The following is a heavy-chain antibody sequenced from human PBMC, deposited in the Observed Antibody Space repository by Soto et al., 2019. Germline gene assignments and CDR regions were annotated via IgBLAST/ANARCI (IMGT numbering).Heavy chain of an antibody. Sequence: GGSLRLSCAASGFTFSSYAMSWVRQAPGKGLEWVSAISGSGGSTYYADSVKGRFTISRDNSKNTLYLQMNSLRAEDTAVYYWAKAPPPRVPVYYNCFDPWGQEPLFTVSS. D-gene: IGHD3-9*01. CDR2: ISGSGGST. CDR1: GFTFSSYA. J-gene: IGHJ5*02. V-gene: IGHV3-23*01. CDR3: AKAPPPRVPVYYNCFDP.